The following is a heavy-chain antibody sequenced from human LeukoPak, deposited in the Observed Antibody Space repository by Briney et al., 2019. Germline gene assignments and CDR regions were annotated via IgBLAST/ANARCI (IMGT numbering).Heavy chain of an antibody. CDR2: IYYSGST. D-gene: IGHD6-13*01. V-gene: IGHV4-59*01. CDR3: ARVRAAAGTAHPLYYGMDV. CDR1: GVSISSYY. J-gene: IGHJ6*02. Sequence: SETLSLTCTVSGVSISSYYWSWVRQPPGKGLEWLGYIYYSGSTNYNPSLKSRVTISVDTSKNQFSLKLSSVTAADTAVYYCARVRAAAGTAHPLYYGMDVWGQGTTVTVSS.